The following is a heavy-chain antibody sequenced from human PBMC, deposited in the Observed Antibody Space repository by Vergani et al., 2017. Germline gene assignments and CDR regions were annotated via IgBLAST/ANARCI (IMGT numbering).Heavy chain of an antibody. D-gene: IGHD6-13*01. Sequence: EVQLLESGGGLVQPGGSLRLSCAASGFTFSSYAMSWVRQAPGEGLEWVSAISGSGGSTYYADSVKGRFPISRDNSKSTLYLQMNSLRAEDTAVYYCAKSPSSSSWYLSPFDYWGQGTLVTVSS. J-gene: IGHJ4*02. V-gene: IGHV3-23*01. CDR3: AKSPSSSSWYLSPFDY. CDR2: ISGSGGST. CDR1: GFTFSSYA.